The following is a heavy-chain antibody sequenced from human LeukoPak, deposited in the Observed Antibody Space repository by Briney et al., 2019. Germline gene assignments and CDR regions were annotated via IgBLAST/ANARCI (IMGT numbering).Heavy chain of an antibody. CDR2: ISGHNGHT. V-gene: IGHV1-18*04. D-gene: IGHD6-19*01. CDR1: GYTFTSYG. CDR3: ARGPGIAVAGVFDY. J-gene: IGHJ4*02. Sequence: ASVKVSCKASGYTFTSYGINWVRQTPGQGLEWMGWISGHNGHTNYVQKMQGRVTMTTDTSTNTAYMELRNLTSDDTAVYYCARGPGIAVAGVFDYWGQGSLVTVSS.